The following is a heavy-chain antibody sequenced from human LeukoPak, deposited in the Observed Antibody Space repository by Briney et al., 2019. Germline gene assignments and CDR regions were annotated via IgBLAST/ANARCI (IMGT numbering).Heavy chain of an antibody. CDR3: ASRVGFDLVAEYFQH. CDR2: ISAYNGNT. V-gene: IGHV1-18*01. CDR1: GYTFTSYG. J-gene: IGHJ1*01. D-gene: IGHD2-8*02. Sequence: GASVKVSCKASGYTFTSYGISWVRQAPGQGLEWMGWISAYNGNTNYAQKLQGRVTMTTDTSTSTAYMELRSLRSDDTAVYYCASRVGFDLVAEYFQHWGQGTLVTVSS.